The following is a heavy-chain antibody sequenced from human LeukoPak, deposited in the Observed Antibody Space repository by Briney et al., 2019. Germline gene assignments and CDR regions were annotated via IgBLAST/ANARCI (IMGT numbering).Heavy chain of an antibody. CDR2: FDPEDGET. J-gene: IGHJ4*02. CDR3: ATLPGGRYRLSDY. D-gene: IGHD1-26*01. CDR1: GYTLTELS. Sequence: ASVTVSFTVSGYTLTELSMHWVRQAPGKGLEWMGGFDPEDGETIYAQKFQGRVTITEDTSTDTAYMELSSLRSEDTAVYYCATLPGGRYRLSDYWGQGTLVTGSS. V-gene: IGHV1-24*01.